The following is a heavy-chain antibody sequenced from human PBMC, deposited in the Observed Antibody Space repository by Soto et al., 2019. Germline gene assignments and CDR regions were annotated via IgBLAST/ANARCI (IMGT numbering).Heavy chain of an antibody. J-gene: IGHJ4*02. CDR3: AGGLEGVQQLDYFDY. CDR1: GYTFTSYG. V-gene: IGHV1-18*01. CDR2: ISAYNGNT. Sequence: ASVKVSCKASGYTFTSYGISWVRQAPGQGLEWMGWISAYNGNTNYAQKLQGRVTMTTDTSTSTAYMELRSLRSDDTAVYYCAGGLEGVQQLDYFDYWGQGTLVTVSS. D-gene: IGHD6-13*01.